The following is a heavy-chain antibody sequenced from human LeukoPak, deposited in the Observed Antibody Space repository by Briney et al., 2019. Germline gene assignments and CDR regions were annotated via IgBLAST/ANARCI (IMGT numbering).Heavy chain of an antibody. CDR1: GFTFSSYW. J-gene: IGHJ4*02. CDR2: IKQDGSEK. D-gene: IGHD3-22*01. Sequence: PGGSLRLSCAASGFTFSSYWMSWVRQAPGKGLEWVANIKQDGSEKYYVDSVKGRFTISRDNAKNSLYLQMNSLRAEDTAVCYCARDPVDYDSSGYFFFSGPGQEFDYWGQGTLVTVSS. CDR3: ARDPVDYDSSGYFFFSGPGQEFDY. V-gene: IGHV3-7*01.